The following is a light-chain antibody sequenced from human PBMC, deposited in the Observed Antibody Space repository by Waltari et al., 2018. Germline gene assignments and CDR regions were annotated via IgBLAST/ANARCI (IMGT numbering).Light chain of an antibody. CDR3: QHYVRLPVT. CDR1: QSVGRT. J-gene: IGKJ1*01. V-gene: IGKV3-20*01. CDR2: GAS. Sequence: EMWLTQSPGPRSFPQGERVTLSCRASQSVGRTLAWYQQKPGQAPSLLIYGASTRATGIPDRFSGSGSGTDFSLTISRLAPEDFAVYYCQHYVRLPVTFGQGTKVEIK.